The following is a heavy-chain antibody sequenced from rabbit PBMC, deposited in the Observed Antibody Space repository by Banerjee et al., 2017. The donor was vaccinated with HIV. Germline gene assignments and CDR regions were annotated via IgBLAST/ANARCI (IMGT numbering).Heavy chain of an antibody. Sequence: QSLEESGGDLVKPGASLTLTCTASGFSFSSYWICWVRQAPGKGPEWIGCIYAGSSGTTYYASWAKGRSTITRSTSLNTVTLQLNSLTAADTATYFCARDTSSSIYKLDLWGPGTLVTV. V-gene: IGHV1S40*01. CDR3: ARDTSSSIYKLDL. CDR2: IYAGSSGTT. J-gene: IGHJ4*01. D-gene: IGHD1-1*01. CDR1: GFSFSSYW.